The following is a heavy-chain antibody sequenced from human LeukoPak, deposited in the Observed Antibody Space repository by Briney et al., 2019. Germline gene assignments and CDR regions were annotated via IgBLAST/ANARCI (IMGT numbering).Heavy chain of an antibody. D-gene: IGHD2-8*02. CDR1: GFTFNRYG. Sequence: GWTLRLSCAASGFTFNRYGMIWVRQPPGKGLEWVSSIFPSGGEIHYADSVRGRFTISRDNSKSTLSLQMNSPRAEDTAIYYCATYRQVLLPFESWGQGTLVTVSS. CDR3: ATYRQVLLPFES. CDR2: IFPSGGEI. J-gene: IGHJ4*02. V-gene: IGHV3-23*01.